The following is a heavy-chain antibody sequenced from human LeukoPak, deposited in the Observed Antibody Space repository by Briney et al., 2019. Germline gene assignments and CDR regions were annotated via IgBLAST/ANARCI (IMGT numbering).Heavy chain of an antibody. V-gene: IGHV1-24*01. Sequence: GSVKVSPKVSGYTLNELSLHWVRQIPGIGLEWMGGFDPEDAKTIYAQKFQGRVTMTEDTSTDTAYMELSSLRFEDTAVYYCATAPYYDVTGYPYHFEDWGQGTLVAVSS. D-gene: IGHD3-22*01. CDR1: GYTLNELS. J-gene: IGHJ4*02. CDR2: FDPEDAKT. CDR3: ATAPYYDVTGYPYHFED.